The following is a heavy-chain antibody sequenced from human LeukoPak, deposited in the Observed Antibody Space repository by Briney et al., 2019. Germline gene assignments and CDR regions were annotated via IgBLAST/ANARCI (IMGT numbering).Heavy chain of an antibody. J-gene: IGHJ4*02. CDR3: ARNTAAGLFDY. CDR2: INWNGGST. D-gene: IGHD6-13*01. CDR1: GFTFDDYG. V-gene: IGHV3-20*01. Sequence: PGGSLRLSCAASGFTFDDYGMSWVRQAPGEGLEWVSGINWNGGSTGYADSVKGRFTISRDNAKNSLYLQMNSLRAEDTALYHCARNTAAGLFDYWGQGTLVTVSS.